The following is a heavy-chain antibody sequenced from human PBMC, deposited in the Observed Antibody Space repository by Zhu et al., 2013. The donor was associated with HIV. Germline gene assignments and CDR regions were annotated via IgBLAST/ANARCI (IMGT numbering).Heavy chain of an antibody. V-gene: IGHV1-69*01. J-gene: IGHJ2*01. D-gene: IGHD7-27*01. CDR1: GGTFSSYA. CDR3: ASRGLGFTSSYWYFDL. CDR2: IIPIFGTA. Sequence: QVQLVQSGAEVKKPGSSVKVSCKASGGTFSSYAISWVRQAPGQGLEWMGGIIPIFGTANYAQKFQGRVTITADESTSTAYMELSSLRSEDTAVYYCASRGLGFTSSYWYFDLWGRGTLVTVSS.